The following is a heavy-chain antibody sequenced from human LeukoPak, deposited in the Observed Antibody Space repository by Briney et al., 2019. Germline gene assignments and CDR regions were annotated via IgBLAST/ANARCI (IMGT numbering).Heavy chain of an antibody. Sequence: GASVKVSCKASGYTFTGYYMHWVRQAPGQGLEWMGWINPNSGGTNYAQKFQGRVTMTRDTSISTAYMELSRLRSDDTAVYYCARGNLLRYFDWLPLEDYWGQGTLVTVSS. J-gene: IGHJ4*02. CDR2: INPNSGGT. CDR1: GYTFTGYY. V-gene: IGHV1-2*02. D-gene: IGHD3-9*01. CDR3: ARGNLLRYFDWLPLEDY.